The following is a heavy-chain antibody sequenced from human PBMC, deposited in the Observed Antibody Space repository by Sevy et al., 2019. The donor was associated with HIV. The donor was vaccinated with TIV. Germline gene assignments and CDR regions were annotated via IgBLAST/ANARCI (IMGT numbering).Heavy chain of an antibody. D-gene: IGHD3-9*01. Sequence: SETLSLTCTVSGGSISSSSYYWGWIRQPPGKGLEWIGSIYYSGSTYYNPSLKSRVTISVDTSKNQFSLKLSSVTAADTAGYYCARQYYDILTGRNGILCGYYFDYWGQGTLVTVSS. CDR3: ARQYYDILTGRNGILCGYYFDY. CDR2: IYYSGST. J-gene: IGHJ4*02. CDR1: GGSISSSSYY. V-gene: IGHV4-39*01.